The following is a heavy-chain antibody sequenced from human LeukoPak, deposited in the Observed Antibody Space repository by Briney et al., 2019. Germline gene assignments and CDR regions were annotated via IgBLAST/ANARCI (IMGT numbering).Heavy chain of an antibody. J-gene: IGHJ4*02. CDR1: GGSFSGYY. D-gene: IGHD6-13*01. CDR2: INHSGST. CDR3: ARLSSSSWYYVY. Sequence: SETLSLTCAVYGGSFSGYYWSWIRQPPGKGLEWIGEINHSGSTNYNPSLKSRVTISVDTSKNQFSLKLSSVTAADTAVYYCARLSSSSWYYVYWGQGTLVTVSS. V-gene: IGHV4-34*01.